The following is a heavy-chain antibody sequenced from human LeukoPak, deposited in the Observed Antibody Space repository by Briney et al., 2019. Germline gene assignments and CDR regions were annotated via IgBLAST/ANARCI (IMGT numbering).Heavy chain of an antibody. CDR2: ISGSGGST. CDR1: GFTFSSYA. D-gene: IGHD6-13*01. J-gene: IGHJ4*02. CDR3: AKGGAAAAKGKYYFDS. V-gene: IGHV3-23*01. Sequence: GGSLRLSCAASGFTFSSYAMSWVRQAPEKGLEWVSSISGSGGSTYSADFLKGRFTISRDSSKNTLYLQMNSLRAEDTAVYYCAKGGAAAAKGKYYFDSWGQGTLVTVSS.